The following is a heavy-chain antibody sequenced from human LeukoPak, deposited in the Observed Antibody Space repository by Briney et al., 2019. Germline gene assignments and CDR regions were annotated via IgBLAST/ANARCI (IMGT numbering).Heavy chain of an antibody. V-gene: IGHV4-61*02. CDR3: ARGGYSSSFRQVYYYYMDV. CDR2: IYTSGST. D-gene: IGHD6-6*01. CDR1: GGSISSGSSY. J-gene: IGHJ6*03. Sequence: SETLSLTCSVCGGSISSGSSYWSWIRQPAGKGLKWIGRIYTSGSTNYNPSLKSRVTISVDTSKDQFSLKLSSVTAADTAVYYCARGGYSSSFRQVYYYYMDVWGKSTTVTVSS.